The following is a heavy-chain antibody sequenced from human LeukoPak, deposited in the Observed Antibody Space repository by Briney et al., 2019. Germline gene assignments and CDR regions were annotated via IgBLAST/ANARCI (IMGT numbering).Heavy chain of an antibody. CDR3: AKDLDIVATITGN. D-gene: IGHD5-12*01. CDR2: VSGSGGST. CDR1: GFTFSSYA. V-gene: IGHV3-23*01. Sequence: GGSLRLSCAASGFTFSSYAMSWVRQAPGKGLEWVSGVSGSGGSTYYADSVKGRFTISRDNSKNTLYLQMNSLRAEDTAVYYCAKDLDIVATITGNWGQGTLVTVSS. J-gene: IGHJ4*02.